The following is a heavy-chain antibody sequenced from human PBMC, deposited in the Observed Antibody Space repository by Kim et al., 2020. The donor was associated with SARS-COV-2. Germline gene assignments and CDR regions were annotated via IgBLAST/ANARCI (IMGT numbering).Heavy chain of an antibody. CDR3: TTDGLTYYDILTGYDY. J-gene: IGHJ4*02. Sequence: PVKGKFTISRDDSKNTLYLQTNSLKTEDTAVYYCTTDGLTYYDILTGYDYWGQGTLVTVSS. V-gene: IGHV3-15*01. D-gene: IGHD3-9*01.